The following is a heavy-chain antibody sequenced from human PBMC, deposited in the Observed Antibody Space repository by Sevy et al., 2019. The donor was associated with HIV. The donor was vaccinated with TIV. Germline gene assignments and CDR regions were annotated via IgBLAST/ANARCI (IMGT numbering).Heavy chain of an antibody. CDR2: ISNSGTTI. D-gene: IGHD4-17*01. CDR3: ARDLPPSATTVAHFDC. J-gene: IGHJ4*02. V-gene: IGHV3-48*04. CDR1: GFTFSSYG. Sequence: GGSLRLSCAASGFTFSSYGMSWVRQAPGKGLEWVSYISNSGTTISYSDSVKGRFTISRDNARNSLYLQMNSLRAEDTAVYYCARDLPPSATTVAHFDCWGQGTLVTVSS.